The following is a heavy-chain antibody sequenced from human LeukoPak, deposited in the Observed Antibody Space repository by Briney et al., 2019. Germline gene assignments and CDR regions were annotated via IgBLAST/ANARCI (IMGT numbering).Heavy chain of an antibody. Sequence: GGSLRLSCAASGFTFSSYGMHWVRQAPGKGLEWVAFIRHDGSNKYYADSVKGRFTISRDNAKNSLYLQMNSLRAEDTAVYYCARLVAYYYGSGDYYYMDVWGKGTTVTISS. D-gene: IGHD3-10*01. J-gene: IGHJ6*03. CDR1: GFTFSSYG. CDR3: ARLVAYYYGSGDYYYMDV. CDR2: IRHDGSNK. V-gene: IGHV3-30*02.